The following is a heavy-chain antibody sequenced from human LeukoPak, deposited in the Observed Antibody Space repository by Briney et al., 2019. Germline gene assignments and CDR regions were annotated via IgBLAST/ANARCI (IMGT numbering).Heavy chain of an antibody. CDR2: INTNTGNP. CDR3: ARDVSGYDIGSFDY. Sequence: ASVKVSCKASGYSFTHYAMNWVRQAPGQGLEWMGWINTNTGNPTYAQGFTGRFVFSLDTSVSTAYLQISSLKAEDTAVYYCARDVSGYDIGSFDYWGQGTLVTVSS. V-gene: IGHV7-4-1*02. J-gene: IGHJ4*02. CDR1: GYSFTHYA. D-gene: IGHD5-12*01.